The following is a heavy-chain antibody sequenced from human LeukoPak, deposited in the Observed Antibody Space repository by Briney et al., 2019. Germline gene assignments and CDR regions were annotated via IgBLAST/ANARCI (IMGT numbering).Heavy chain of an antibody. CDR1: GFSFNNYG. D-gene: IGHD1-26*01. CDR2: MWYDGSNK. Sequence: GGSLRLSCAASGFSFNNYGMHWVRQAPGKGLEWVAVMWYDGSNKYYADSVKGRFTISRDNSKKTLYLQMNSLRAEDTALYHCARDGVGATGYFDYWGQGTLVTVFS. J-gene: IGHJ4*02. V-gene: IGHV3-33*01. CDR3: ARDGVGATGYFDY.